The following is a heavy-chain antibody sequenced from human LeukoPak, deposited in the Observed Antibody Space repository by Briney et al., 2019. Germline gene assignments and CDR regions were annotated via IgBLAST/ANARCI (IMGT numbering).Heavy chain of an antibody. CDR2: IYHSGST. V-gene: IGHV4-38-2*02. CDR1: GYSINSGYY. J-gene: IGHJ6*03. CDR3: ARCGYDFWSGYCYYMDV. Sequence: SETLSVTCTVSGYSINSGYYWGWIRQHPGKGLEWIGSIYHSGSTYYNPSLKGRVTISVDTSKNQFSLKLSSVTAADTAVYYCARCGYDFWSGYCYYMDVWGKGTTVTVSS. D-gene: IGHD3-3*01.